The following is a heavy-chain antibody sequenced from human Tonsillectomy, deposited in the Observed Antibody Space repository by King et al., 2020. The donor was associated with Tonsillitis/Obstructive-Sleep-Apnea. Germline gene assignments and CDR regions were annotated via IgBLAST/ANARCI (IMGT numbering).Heavy chain of an antibody. CDR2: INNDGRKK. D-gene: IGHD2-21*01. Sequence: VQLVESGGGLVQPGGSLRLSCEASGFTFSIYWMSWVRQAPGRGLEWLAEINNDGRKKYYVASVKGRFTISRDNAKNSLYLEMNSLRVEDTAVYYCAKGDWLDAWGQGTVVTVSS. CDR3: AKGDWLDA. V-gene: IGHV3-7*03. CDR1: GFTFSIYW. J-gene: IGHJ3*01.